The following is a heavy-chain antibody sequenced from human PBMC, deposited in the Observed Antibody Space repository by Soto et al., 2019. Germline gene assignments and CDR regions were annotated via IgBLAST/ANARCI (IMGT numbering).Heavy chain of an antibody. Sequence: GGSLRLSCAASGFTFSSYGMHWVRQAPGKGLEWVAVIWYDGSNKYYADSVKGRFTISRDNSKNTLYLQMNSLRAEDTAVYYCARACSGGSCYDYWGQGTLVTVSS. CDR2: IWYDGSNK. CDR1: GFTFSSYG. D-gene: IGHD2-15*01. V-gene: IGHV3-33*01. J-gene: IGHJ4*02. CDR3: ARACSGGSCYDY.